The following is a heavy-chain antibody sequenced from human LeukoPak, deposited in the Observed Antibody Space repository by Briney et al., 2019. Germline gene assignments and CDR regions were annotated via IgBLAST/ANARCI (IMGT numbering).Heavy chain of an antibody. V-gene: IGHV4-38-2*02. Sequence: PSETLSLTCTVSGYSISSGYYWGWIRQPPGKGLEWIGSIYHSGSTYYNPSLKSRVTISVDTSKNQFSLKLSSVTAADTAVYYCARAPLWATVTLLLIWGQGTMVTVSS. CDR1: GYSISSGYY. J-gene: IGHJ3*02. CDR2: IYHSGST. D-gene: IGHD4-17*01. CDR3: ARAPLWATVTLLLI.